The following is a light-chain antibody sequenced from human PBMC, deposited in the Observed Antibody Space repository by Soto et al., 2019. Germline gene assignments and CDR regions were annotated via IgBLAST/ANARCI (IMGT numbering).Light chain of an antibody. CDR2: RAS. Sequence: DIQMTQSASSLSASLGDRVTLSCRASQSISTYLNWYQQKPGTAPKLLIYRASSVKSGVPPRFSGSGSGRDFTLTISSLRPEDIATYFCQHSYSSPPWTFGQGTKVDI. V-gene: IGKV1-39*01. CDR1: QSISTY. J-gene: IGKJ1*01. CDR3: QHSYSSPPWT.